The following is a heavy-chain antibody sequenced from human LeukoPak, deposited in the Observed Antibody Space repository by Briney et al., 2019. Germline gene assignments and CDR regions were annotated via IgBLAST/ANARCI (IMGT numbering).Heavy chain of an antibody. J-gene: IGHJ6*02. D-gene: IGHD6-19*01. CDR3: ARQGMDNSGWYGLHYYYYGMDV. Sequence: WETLSLTCTVSGGSISSSSYYWGWIRQPPGKGLEWIGSLYYSGSTYCNPSLKSRVTISVDTSKNQFSLKLSSVTAADTAVYYCARQGMDNSGWYGLHYYYYGMDVWGQGTTVTVSS. V-gene: IGHV4-39*01. CDR1: GGSISSSSYY. CDR2: LYYSGST.